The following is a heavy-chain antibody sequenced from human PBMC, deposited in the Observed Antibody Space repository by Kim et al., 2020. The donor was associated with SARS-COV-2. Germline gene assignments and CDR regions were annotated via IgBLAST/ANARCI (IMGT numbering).Heavy chain of an antibody. CDR3: ARDRYYDSSGYFIYYGMDV. Sequence: RFTISRDNSKTTLYLQMNSLRAEDTAVYYCARDRYYDSSGYFIYYGMDVWGQGTTVTVSS. V-gene: IGHV3-30*01. J-gene: IGHJ6*02. D-gene: IGHD3-22*01.